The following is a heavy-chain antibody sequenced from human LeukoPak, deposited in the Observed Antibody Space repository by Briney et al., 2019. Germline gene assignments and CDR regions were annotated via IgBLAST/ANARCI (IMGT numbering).Heavy chain of an antibody. D-gene: IGHD6-6*01. J-gene: IGHJ6*03. CDR3: AKDGSIAARDVRYYYMDV. Sequence: GGSLRLSFAASGFLFSYYSMNWVRQAPGKGLEWVSSISSSSSYKYYADSVKGRFTISRNNAKNSLYLQMNSLRAEDTAVYYCAKDGSIAARDVRYYYMDVWDKGTTVTVS. CDR1: GFLFSYYS. V-gene: IGHV3-21*01. CDR2: ISSSSSYK.